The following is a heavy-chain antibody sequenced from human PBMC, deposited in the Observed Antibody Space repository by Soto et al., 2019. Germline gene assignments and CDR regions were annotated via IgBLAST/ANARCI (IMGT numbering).Heavy chain of an antibody. Sequence: EVQLVESGGGLVQPGGSLRLSCAASGFTVSSNYMSWVRQAPGKGLEWVSVIYSGGSTYYADSVKGRFTISRHNSKNTLYLQMNSLRAEDTAVYYCATNLPELLWFGEFAFDIWGQGTMVTVSS. J-gene: IGHJ3*02. CDR1: GFTVSSNY. V-gene: IGHV3-53*04. D-gene: IGHD3-10*01. CDR3: ATNLPELLWFGEFAFDI. CDR2: IYSGGST.